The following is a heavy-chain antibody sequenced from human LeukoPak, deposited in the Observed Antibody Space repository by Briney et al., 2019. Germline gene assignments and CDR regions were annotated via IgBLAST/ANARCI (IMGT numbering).Heavy chain of an antibody. CDR3: ARASIVVVPAAMNWFDP. J-gene: IGHJ5*02. V-gene: IGHV1-2*02. CDR2: INPNSGGT. Sequence: ASVKVSCKASGYTVTGYYMHWVRQAPGQGLEWMGWINPNSGGTNYAQKFQGRVTMTRDTSISTAYMELSRLRSDDTAVYYCARASIVVVPAAMNWFDPWGQGTLVTVSS. CDR1: GYTVTGYY. D-gene: IGHD2-2*01.